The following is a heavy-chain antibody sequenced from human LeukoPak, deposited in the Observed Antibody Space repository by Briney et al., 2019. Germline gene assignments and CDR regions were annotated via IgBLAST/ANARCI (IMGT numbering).Heavy chain of an antibody. CDR3: AKGGFGESFY. Sequence: GGSLRLSCAASGFTVSSNYMSWVRQAPGKGLEWVSAISGSGGSTYYADSVKGRFTISRDNSKNTLYLQMNSLRAEDTAVYYCAKGGFGESFYWGQGTLVTVSS. J-gene: IGHJ4*02. V-gene: IGHV3-23*01. CDR2: ISGSGGST. D-gene: IGHD3-10*01. CDR1: GFTVSSNY.